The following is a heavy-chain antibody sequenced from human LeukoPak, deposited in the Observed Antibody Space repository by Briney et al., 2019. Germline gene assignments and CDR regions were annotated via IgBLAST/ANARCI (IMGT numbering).Heavy chain of an antibody. CDR2: IIPIFGTA. V-gene: IGHV1-69*13. J-gene: IGHJ6*02. D-gene: IGHD3-16*01. CDR1: GGTFSSYA. CDR3: ARGNVEDYYYYYYGMDV. Sequence: SVKVSCKASGGTFSSYAISWVRQAPGQGLEWMGGIIPIFGTANYAQKFQGRVTITADESTSTAYMELSSLRSEDTAVYYCARGNVEDYYYYYYGMDVWGQGTTVTVSS.